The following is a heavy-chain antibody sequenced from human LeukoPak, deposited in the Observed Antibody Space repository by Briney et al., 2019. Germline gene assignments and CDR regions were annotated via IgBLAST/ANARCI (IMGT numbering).Heavy chain of an antibody. D-gene: IGHD2-2*02. Sequence: EASVKVSCKASGYTFTGYYMHWVRQAPGQGLEWMGWINPNSGGTNYAQKFQGRVTMTRDTSISTAYMELSRLRSDDTAVYYCARDPGYCSSTSCYTSSNNWFDPWGQGTLVTVSS. CDR3: ARDPGYCSSTSCYTSSNNWFDP. CDR1: GYTFTGYY. CDR2: INPNSGGT. J-gene: IGHJ5*02. V-gene: IGHV1-2*02.